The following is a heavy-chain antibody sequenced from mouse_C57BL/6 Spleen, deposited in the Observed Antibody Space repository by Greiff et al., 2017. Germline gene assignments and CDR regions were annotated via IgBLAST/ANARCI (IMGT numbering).Heavy chain of an antibody. D-gene: IGHD1-1*01. CDR1: GYTFTDYN. CDR2: INPNNGGT. J-gene: IGHJ2*01. Sequence: VQLQQSGPELVKPGASVKMSCKASGYTFTDYNMHWVKQSHGKSLEWIGYINPNNGGTSYNQKFKGKATLTVNKSSSTAYMALRSLTSEESAVYYCARSGITTAYYFDYWGQGTTLTVSS. V-gene: IGHV1-22*01. CDR3: ARSGITTAYYFDY.